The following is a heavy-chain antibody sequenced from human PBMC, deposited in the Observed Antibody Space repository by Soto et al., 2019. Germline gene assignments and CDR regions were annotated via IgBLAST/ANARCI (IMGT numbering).Heavy chain of an antibody. V-gene: IGHV4-39*01. D-gene: IGHD3-3*01. CDR2: VYYSGST. CDR1: GGSVSSSSYY. CDR3: GRLEGLATISYYFYY. J-gene: IGHJ4*02. Sequence: PSETLSLTCTVSGGSVSSSSYYWGWVRQPPGKGLEWIGSVYYSGSTYYNPSLDSRVTISVDKSKNQFSLKLMSLSAADTAVYDCGRLEGLATISYYFYYWGQGAPVTVSS.